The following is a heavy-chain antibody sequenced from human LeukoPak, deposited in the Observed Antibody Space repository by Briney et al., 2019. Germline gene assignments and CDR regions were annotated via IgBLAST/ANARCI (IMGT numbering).Heavy chain of an antibody. Sequence: GESLKISCKSSGYSFTSYWISWVRQMPGKGLEWMGRIDPSDSYTNYSPSFQGHVTISADKSISTAYLQWSSLKASDTAMYYCARHDTLGYCCGGSCYPPFDYWGQGTLVTVSS. CDR1: GYSFTSYW. CDR3: ARHDTLGYCCGGSCYPPFDY. J-gene: IGHJ4*02. V-gene: IGHV5-10-1*01. CDR2: IDPSDSYT. D-gene: IGHD2-15*01.